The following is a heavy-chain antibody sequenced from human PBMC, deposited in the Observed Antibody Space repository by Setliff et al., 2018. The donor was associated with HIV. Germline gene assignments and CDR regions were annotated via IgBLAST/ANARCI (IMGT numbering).Heavy chain of an antibody. CDR1: GFTFSDYS. CDR2: ISDPI. D-gene: IGHD2-21*01. J-gene: IGHJ4*02. CDR3: ARDLARVIAH. V-gene: IGHV3-11*01. Sequence: GGSLRLSCAASGFTFSDYSMSWIRQAPGKGLEWVSYISDPIYYADSVKGRFTISRDNAKNSLYLQMNSLRAEDTAVYYCARDLARVIAHWGQGTLVTVSS.